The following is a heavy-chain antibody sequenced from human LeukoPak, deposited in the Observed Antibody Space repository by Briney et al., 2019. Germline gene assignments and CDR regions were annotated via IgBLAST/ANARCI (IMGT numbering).Heavy chain of an antibody. CDR1: GGSISSYY. CDR3: ARGWFAVAGNFDY. J-gene: IGHJ4*02. Sequence: SETLSLTCTVSGGSISSYYWSWIRQPPGKGLEWIGYIYYTGSTNYNPSLKSRVTISVDTSKNQFSLKLSSVTAADTAVYYCARGWFAVAGNFDYWGQGTLVTVSS. CDR2: IYYTGST. D-gene: IGHD6-19*01. V-gene: IGHV4-59*01.